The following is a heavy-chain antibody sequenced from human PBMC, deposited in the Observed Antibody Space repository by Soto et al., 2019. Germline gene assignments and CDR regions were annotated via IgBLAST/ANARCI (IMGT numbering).Heavy chain of an antibody. J-gene: IGHJ4*02. CDR3: TRDQSNSNGAEDS. Sequence: QAQLVQSGPEVQKPGASVKVSCKASGYIFTAYYIGWARQAPGQGLEWMGWANTYNGNTGYAQKFQGRVTMTTDTSTSTAYMELRDLRTDDTAVYYCTRDQSNSNGAEDSWGQGTLVTVSS. D-gene: IGHD2-8*01. CDR2: ANTYNGNT. V-gene: IGHV1-18*04. CDR1: GYIFTAYY.